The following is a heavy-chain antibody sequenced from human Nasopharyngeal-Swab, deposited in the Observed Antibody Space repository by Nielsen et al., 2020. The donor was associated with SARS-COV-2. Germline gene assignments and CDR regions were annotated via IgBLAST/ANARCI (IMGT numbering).Heavy chain of an antibody. CDR2: ITHSGST. J-gene: IGHJ6*02. V-gene: IGHV4-34*01. CDR1: GGSFSGYY. D-gene: IGHD4-17*01. CDR3: ARMSASTLDYGDYGGYYYYGMDV. Sequence: SETLSLTCAFYGGSFSGYYWSWIRQPPGKGLEWIVEITHSGSTNYNPSLKSRVTISVDTSKNQFSLKLSSVTAADTAVYYCARMSASTLDYGDYGGYYYYGMDVWGQGTTVTVYS.